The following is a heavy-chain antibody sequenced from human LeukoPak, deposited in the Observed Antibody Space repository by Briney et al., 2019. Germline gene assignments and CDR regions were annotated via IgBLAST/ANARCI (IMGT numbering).Heavy chain of an antibody. CDR3: AAHYYDSSGYSTY. D-gene: IGHD3-22*01. J-gene: IGHJ4*02. V-gene: IGHV1-69*02. CDR2: IIPILGIA. Sequence: SVKVSCKASGGTFSSYTISWVRQAPGQGLEWMGRIIPILGIANYAQKFQGRVTITTDKSTSTAYMELSSLRSEDTAVYYCAAHYYDSSGYSTYWGQGTLVTVSS. CDR1: GGTFSSYT.